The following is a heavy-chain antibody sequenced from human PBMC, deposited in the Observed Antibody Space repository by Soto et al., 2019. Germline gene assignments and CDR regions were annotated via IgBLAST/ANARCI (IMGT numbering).Heavy chain of an antibody. V-gene: IGHV3-7*01. CDR3: ARARRANGYFDY. J-gene: IGHJ4*02. Sequence: EVQLVESGGGLVQPGESLRLSCAASGFIFRNSLMSWVRQAPGRGLEWVANIKEDGGERYYVDSGNGRFTISRDNAKNSLYLEMMRPRAADTAIYYCARARRANGYFDYWGQGTRVTVAS. CDR2: IKEDGGER. CDR1: GFIFRNSL.